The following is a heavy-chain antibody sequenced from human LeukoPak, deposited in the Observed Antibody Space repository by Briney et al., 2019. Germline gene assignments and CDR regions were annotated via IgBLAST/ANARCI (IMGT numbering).Heavy chain of an antibody. D-gene: IGHD5-18*01. CDR1: GFAFDDFA. CDR2: ISWNSGTI. CDR3: AKASYGDDFDY. J-gene: IGHJ4*02. Sequence: SGPSLILSSAAPGFAFDDFAMQCVSQDPEKGLERVSAISWNSGTIAYMDSVKGRFTISRDNPNKFLYLEMNSLSPEDMAVYYCAKASYGDDFDYWGQGTLVTVSS. V-gene: IGHV3-9*03.